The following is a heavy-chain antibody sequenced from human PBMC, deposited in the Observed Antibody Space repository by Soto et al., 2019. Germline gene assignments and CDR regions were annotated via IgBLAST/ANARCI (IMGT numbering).Heavy chain of an antibody. CDR2: INVYNGKT. CDR3: ERGPDPTYFDY. CDR1: GYTFTNYG. V-gene: IGHV1-18*01. J-gene: IGHJ4*02. Sequence: QVQLVQSGGEVAKPGASVKVSCKASGYTFTNYGINWVRQAPGLGLEWMGWINVYNGKTNYAQKFQARVTMTTDTSTTSVYMELRSLRSDDTAVYYCERGPDPTYFDYWGQGTLVIVSS.